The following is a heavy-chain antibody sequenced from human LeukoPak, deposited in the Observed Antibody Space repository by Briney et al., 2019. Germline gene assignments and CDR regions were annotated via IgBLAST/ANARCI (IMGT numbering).Heavy chain of an antibody. D-gene: IGHD2-8*02. V-gene: IGHV3-53*01. Sequence: PGGSLRLSCAASGFTVSGNYMSWVRQAPGKGLEWVSVIYSGGSAYYADSLKGRFTISRDNSKNTLYLQMNSLTAEDTAVYYCANLPTGKYWGQGTLVTVSS. CDR2: IYSGGSA. CDR1: GFTVSGNY. CDR3: ANLPTGKY. J-gene: IGHJ4*02.